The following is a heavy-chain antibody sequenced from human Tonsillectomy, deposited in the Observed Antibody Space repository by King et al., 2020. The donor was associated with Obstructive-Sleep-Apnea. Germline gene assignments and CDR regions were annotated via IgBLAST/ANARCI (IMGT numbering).Heavy chain of an antibody. V-gene: IGHV3-64*02. Sequence: VKLVESGEGLVQPGGSLRLSCAASGFTFSSYAMHWVRQAPGKGLEYVSAISSNGGSTYYADSVKGRFTISRDNSKNTLYLQMGSLRAEDMAVYYCARGDSSGYYPHFDYWGQGTLVTVSS. CDR2: ISSNGGST. CDR3: ARGDSSGYYPHFDY. D-gene: IGHD3-22*01. CDR1: GFTFSSYA. J-gene: IGHJ4*02.